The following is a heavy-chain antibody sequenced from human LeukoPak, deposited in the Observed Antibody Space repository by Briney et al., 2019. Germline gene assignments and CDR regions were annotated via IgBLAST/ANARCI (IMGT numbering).Heavy chain of an antibody. CDR3: ARTYYYDSSGPPDY. Sequence: ASVKVSCKASGYTFTGYYMHWVRQAPGQGLEWMGRIIPILGIANYAQKFQGRVTITADKSTSTAYMELSSLRSEDTAVYYCARTYYYDSSGPPDYWGQGTLVTVSS. J-gene: IGHJ4*02. V-gene: IGHV1-69*02. CDR1: GYTFTGYY. D-gene: IGHD3-22*01. CDR2: IIPILGIA.